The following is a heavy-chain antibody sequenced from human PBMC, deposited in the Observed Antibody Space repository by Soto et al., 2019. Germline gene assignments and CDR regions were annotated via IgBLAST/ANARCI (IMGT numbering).Heavy chain of an antibody. CDR3: AHNLILVGLGLFDH. V-gene: IGHV2-5*02. Sequence: KSGPTLVNPTQTLTLTCTFSGFSLSTSALGVGWIRQPPGKALEWLALIYWDDDKRYNPSLQSRLSITKDTSKNQVVLTMTDMDPVDTATYYCAHNLILVGLGLFDHWGQGTLVTVSS. CDR1: GFSLSTSALG. J-gene: IGHJ4*02. D-gene: IGHD3-10*01. CDR2: IYWDDDK.